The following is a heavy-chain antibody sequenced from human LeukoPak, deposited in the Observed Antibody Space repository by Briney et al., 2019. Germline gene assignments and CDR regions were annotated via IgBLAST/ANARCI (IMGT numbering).Heavy chain of an antibody. CDR2: ISFDGNNK. Sequence: PGGSLRLSCAASGFTCSSYWMNWARQAPGKGLEWVAVISFDGNNKYYADSVKGRFTISRDNSKNTLYLQMNSLRAEDTAMYYCAREPTAWGQGTLVTVSS. D-gene: IGHD4-17*01. V-gene: IGHV3-30*03. CDR1: GFTCSSYW. J-gene: IGHJ5*02. CDR3: AREPTA.